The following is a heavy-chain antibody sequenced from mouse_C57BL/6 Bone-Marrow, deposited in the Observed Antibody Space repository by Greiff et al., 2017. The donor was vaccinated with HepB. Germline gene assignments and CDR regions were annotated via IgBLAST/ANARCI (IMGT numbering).Heavy chain of an antibody. D-gene: IGHD2-1*01. Sequence: VKLQQPGAELVRPGTSVKLSCKASGYTFTSYWMHWVKQRPGQGLEWIGVIDPSDSYTNYNQKFKGKATLTVDTSSSTAYMQRSGLPSEDSAVYYCARAHLRNTYAMGSCGQRTSVTVSS. V-gene: IGHV1-59*01. J-gene: IGHJ4*01. CDR2: IDPSDSYT. CDR1: GYTFTSYW. CDR3: ARAHLRNTYAMGS.